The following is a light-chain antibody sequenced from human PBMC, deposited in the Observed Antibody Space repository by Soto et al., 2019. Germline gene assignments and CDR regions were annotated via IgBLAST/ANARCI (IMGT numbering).Light chain of an antibody. V-gene: IGKV1-12*01. CDR3: QQGDSLPFT. J-gene: IGKJ3*01. Sequence: DIQMTQSPSSVSASVGDRVTISCRVSQDISRGSAWYQQKPGKAPKLLIYAASSLQGGVPSRLSGSGSGTDFTLTISNLQTEDFATYFCQQGDSLPFTFGPGTTVDIK. CDR1: QDISRG. CDR2: AAS.